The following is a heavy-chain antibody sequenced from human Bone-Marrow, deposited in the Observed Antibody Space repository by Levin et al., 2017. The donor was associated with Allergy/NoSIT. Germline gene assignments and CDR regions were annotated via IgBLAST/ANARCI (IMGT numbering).Heavy chain of an antibody. CDR3: ARGYGGNSMYYYCYSMDV. V-gene: IGHV5-51*01. CDR2: MYPGDSDT. Sequence: GESLKISCKGSGYSFTSYWIGWVRQMPGKGLEWMGIMYPGDSDTRYSPSFQGQVAISADKSISTAYLQWTSLKASDTAIYYCARGYGGNSMYYYCYSMDVWGQGSTVTVSS. CDR1: GYSFTSYW. J-gene: IGHJ6*02. D-gene: IGHD4-23*01.